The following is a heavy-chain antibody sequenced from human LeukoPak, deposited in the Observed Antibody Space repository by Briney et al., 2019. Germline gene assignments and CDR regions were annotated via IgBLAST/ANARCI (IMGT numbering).Heavy chain of an antibody. Sequence: GGSLRLSCVASGFTFSRYWMHWVRQAPGKGLVWVSRINSDGRSTNYADSVKGRFTISRDNAKNTLYLQMNSLRAEDTAVYYCARDMYSSNGSGMDVWGKGTTVTVSS. D-gene: IGHD6-13*01. CDR3: ARDMYSSNGSGMDV. V-gene: IGHV3-74*01. J-gene: IGHJ6*04. CDR1: GFTFSRYW. CDR2: INSDGRST.